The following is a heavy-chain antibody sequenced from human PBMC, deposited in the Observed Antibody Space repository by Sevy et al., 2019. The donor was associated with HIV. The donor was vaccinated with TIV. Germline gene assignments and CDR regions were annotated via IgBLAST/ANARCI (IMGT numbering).Heavy chain of an antibody. CDR1: EFTFSDYY. CDR3: ARVRYTYGSYYFDY. CDR2: ISSRGSTI. Sequence: GGSLRLSCAASEFTFSDYYISWIRQAPGKGLEWVTYISSRGSTIYYADSVKGRFTISRDNAKKSLYLQMNSLRAEDTAVYYCARVRYTYGSYYFDYWGQGTLVTVSS. D-gene: IGHD5-18*01. J-gene: IGHJ4*02. V-gene: IGHV3-11*01.